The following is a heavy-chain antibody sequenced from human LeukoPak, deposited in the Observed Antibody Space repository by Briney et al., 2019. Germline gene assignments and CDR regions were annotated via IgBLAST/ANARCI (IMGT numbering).Heavy chain of an antibody. CDR2: INHSGST. Sequence: PSETLSLTCAVYGGSFSSYYWSWIRQPPGKGLEWIGEINHSGSTNYNPSLKSRVTISVDTSKNQFSLKLSSVTAADTAMYYCARGDPTVFNAFDIWGQGTLVTVSS. CDR1: GGSFSSYY. J-gene: IGHJ3*02. CDR3: ARGDPTVFNAFDI. D-gene: IGHD1-14*01. V-gene: IGHV4-34*01.